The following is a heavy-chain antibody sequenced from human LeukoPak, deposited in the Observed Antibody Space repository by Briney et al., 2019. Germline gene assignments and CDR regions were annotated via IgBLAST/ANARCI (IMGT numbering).Heavy chain of an antibody. D-gene: IGHD1-7*01. CDR1: GFTFSSYN. Sequence: GGSLRLSCAASGFTFSSYNMNWVRQAPGKGLEWVSSISSSNNYIYYADSVRGRFTISRDNVKNSLYLQMNSLRAEDTAVYYCAREIRDWNYVGDYYYYYMDVWGKGTTVTVSS. CDR3: AREIRDWNYVGDYYYYYMDV. J-gene: IGHJ6*03. CDR2: ISSSNNYI. V-gene: IGHV3-21*01.